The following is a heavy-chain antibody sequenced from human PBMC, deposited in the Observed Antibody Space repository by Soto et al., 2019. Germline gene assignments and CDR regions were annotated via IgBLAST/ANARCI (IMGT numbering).Heavy chain of an antibody. D-gene: IGHD3-22*01. CDR1: GFTFSSYA. V-gene: IGHV3-30-3*01. CDR3: ARESPYYYDSSGYGAPLY. J-gene: IGHJ1*01. Sequence: VGSLRLSCAASGFTFSSYAMHWVRQAPGKGLEWVAVISYDGSNKYYADSVKGRFTISRDNSKNTLYLQMNSLRAEDTAVYYCARESPYYYDSSGYGAPLYWGQGTLVTVSS. CDR2: ISYDGSNK.